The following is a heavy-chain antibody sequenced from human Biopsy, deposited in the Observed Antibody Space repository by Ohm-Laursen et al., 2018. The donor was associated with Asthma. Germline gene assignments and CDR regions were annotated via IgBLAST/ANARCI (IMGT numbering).Heavy chain of an antibody. D-gene: IGHD6-13*01. CDR3: ARVWQLATLDY. CDR2: ISSSSSYI. J-gene: IGHJ4*02. Sequence: SLRLSCSASGFTFSSYSMNWVRQAPGKGLEWVSSISSSSSYIYYADSVKGRFTISRDNAKNSLYLQMNSLRAEDTAVYYCARVWQLATLDYWGQGTLVTVSS. V-gene: IGHV3-21*01. CDR1: GFTFSSYS.